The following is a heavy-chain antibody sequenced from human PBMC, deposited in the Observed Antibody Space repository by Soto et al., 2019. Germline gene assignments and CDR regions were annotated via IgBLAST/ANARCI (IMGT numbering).Heavy chain of an antibody. CDR1: GGTFSSYA. D-gene: IGHD3-10*01. V-gene: IGHV1-69*01. J-gene: IGHJ4*02. CDR3: ARTPPGSLTGSYYFYY. Sequence: QVQLVQSGAEVKKPGSSVKVSCKASGGTFSSYAISWVRQAPGQGLEWMGGIIPIFGTANYAQKFQGRVTITAAESTSTAYMELSRLRSEDTAVYYCARTPPGSLTGSYYFYYWRQGTLVTVSS. CDR2: IIPIFGTA.